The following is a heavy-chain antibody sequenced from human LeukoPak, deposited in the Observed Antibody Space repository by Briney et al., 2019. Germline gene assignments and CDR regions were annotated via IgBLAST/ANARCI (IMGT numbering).Heavy chain of an antibody. CDR1: GYSISSDYY. CDR2: IYHRGGT. V-gene: IGHV4-38-2*02. J-gene: IGHJ4*02. D-gene: IGHD5-18*01. CDR3: ARRGYSYGLFDY. Sequence: PSETLSLTCTVSGYSISSDYYWGWIRQPPGQGPEWIGSIYHRGGTYYTPSLKSRVTISVDTSKNQFSLKLSSVTPADTAVYYCARRGYSYGLFDYWGQGTLVTVSS.